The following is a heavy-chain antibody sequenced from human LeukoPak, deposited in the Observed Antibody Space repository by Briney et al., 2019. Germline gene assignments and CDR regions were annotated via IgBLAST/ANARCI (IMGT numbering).Heavy chain of an antibody. V-gene: IGHV1-2*02. J-gene: IGHJ4*02. D-gene: IGHD2-2*01. CDR1: GYTFTGYY. CDR2: INPNSGGT. CDR3: ARGPRKTNCSSTICYWSRPSYYFDY. Sequence: ASVKVSCKASGYTFTGYYMHWVRQAPGQGLEWMGGINPNSGGTNYAQKFQGRVTMTRDTSNSTAYMELSRLRTDDTAVYYCARGPRKTNCSSTICYWSRPSYYFDYWGQGTLVTVSS.